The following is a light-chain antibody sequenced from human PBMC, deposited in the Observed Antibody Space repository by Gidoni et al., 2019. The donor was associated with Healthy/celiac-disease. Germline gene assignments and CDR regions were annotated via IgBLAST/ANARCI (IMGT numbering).Light chain of an antibody. CDR3: QQYNNWPPGT. CDR2: GAS. CDR1: PRDSSN. J-gene: IGKJ1*01. V-gene: IGKV3-15*01. Sequence: EIVMPQSPATLSVSPGERATLSCRASPRDSSNSARYQQKPGQAPRLLIYGASTRATGIPARFSGSGSGTEFTLTISSLQSEDFAVYYCQQYNNWPPGTFGQGTKVEIK.